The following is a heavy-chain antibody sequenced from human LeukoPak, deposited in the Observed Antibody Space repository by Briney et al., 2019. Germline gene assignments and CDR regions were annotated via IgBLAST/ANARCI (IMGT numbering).Heavy chain of an antibody. Sequence: GGSLRLSCAASGFTFSSYEMNWVRQAPGKGLEWVSYVSSSGSTIYYADSVKDRFTISRDNAKNSLYLQMNSLRAEDTAVYYCARDSTHCSSTSCYFDYWGQGTLVTVSS. CDR3: ARDSTHCSSTSCYFDY. V-gene: IGHV3-48*03. J-gene: IGHJ4*02. CDR2: VSSSGSTI. CDR1: GFTFSSYE. D-gene: IGHD2-2*01.